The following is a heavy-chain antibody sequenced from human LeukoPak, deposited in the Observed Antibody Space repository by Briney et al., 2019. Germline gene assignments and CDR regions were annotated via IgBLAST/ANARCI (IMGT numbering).Heavy chain of an antibody. J-gene: IGHJ4*02. D-gene: IGHD3-22*01. Sequence: SGPTLVNPTQTLTLTCTFSGFSLNTRGVGAGWIRQPPGRALEWLALIYWDDDRRYSPSLKSRLTITKDTSKNQVVLTITNMDPVDTATYFCAHRKNYYDSSVFDNWGQGTLVTVSS. V-gene: IGHV2-5*02. CDR2: IYWDDDR. CDR1: GFSLNTRGVG. CDR3: AHRKNYYDSSVFDN.